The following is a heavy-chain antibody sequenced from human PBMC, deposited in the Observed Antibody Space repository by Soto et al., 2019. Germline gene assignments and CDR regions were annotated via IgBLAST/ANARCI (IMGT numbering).Heavy chain of an antibody. V-gene: IGHV4-4*08. CDR3: AREVVGNTWPGIFDS. CDR1: DDSIGPYY. CDR2: VYTSGST. Sequence: SETPSLTCSISDDSIGPYYWTWIRQTPRKELQWIGYVYTSGSTKYNSSLKSRVTISLDASNSQFSLTMSSVTAADTGVYYCAREVVGNTWPGIFDSWGRGTLVTVSS. J-gene: IGHJ4*02.